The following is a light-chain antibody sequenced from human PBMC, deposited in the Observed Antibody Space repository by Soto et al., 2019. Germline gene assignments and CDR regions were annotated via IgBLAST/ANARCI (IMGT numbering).Light chain of an antibody. V-gene: IGKV1-39*01. CDR3: QQSYADPPT. Sequence: DIQMTQSPSSLSASVGDRVTITCRASQSIDSSLNWYQQKPGKAPKALIYAASSLQSGVPSRFSGSGSGTGFTLTINSLQPEDFATYYCQQSYADPPTFGPGTKVDIK. J-gene: IGKJ3*01. CDR1: QSIDSS. CDR2: AAS.